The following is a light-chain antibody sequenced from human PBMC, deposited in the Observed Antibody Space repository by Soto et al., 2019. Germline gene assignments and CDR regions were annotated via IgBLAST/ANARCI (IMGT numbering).Light chain of an antibody. CDR3: QSYDSTLSARYV. J-gene: IGLJ1*01. CDR1: RSNIGAGYD. CDR2: GNI. V-gene: IGLV1-40*01. Sequence: QSVLTQPPSVSGAPGQRVTISCTGSRSNIGAGYDVPWYQQRPGTAPKLLIFGNINRPSGVPDRFSGSKSGTSASLAITGLQAEDEGDYYCQSYDSTLSARYVFGTGTKLTVL.